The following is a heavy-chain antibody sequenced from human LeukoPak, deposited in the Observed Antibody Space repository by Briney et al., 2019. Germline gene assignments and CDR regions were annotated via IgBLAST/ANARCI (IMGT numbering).Heavy chain of an antibody. CDR2: ISASSSYT. CDR1: GIPFSDYY. CDR3: AKDGIFGVVLDYFDY. V-gene: IGHV3-11*06. D-gene: IGHD3-3*02. Sequence: PGGSLRLSCVVSGIPFSDYYMNWIRQTPEKGLEWISYISASSSYTDYADSVKGRFTISRDNSKNTLYLQMNSLRAEDTAVYYCAKDGIFGVVLDYFDYWGQGTLVTVSS. J-gene: IGHJ4*02.